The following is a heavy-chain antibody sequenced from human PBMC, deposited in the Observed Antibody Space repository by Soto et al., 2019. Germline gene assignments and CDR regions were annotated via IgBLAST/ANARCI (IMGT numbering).Heavy chain of an antibody. CDR2: ISYSGST. CDR3: ARDWDSSGLFDP. Sequence: LTCSVSGASITTYYWSWIRQPPGKGLEWIGSISYSGSTKYNPSLESRVMISLDTSKNQFSLRLTSVTAADTALYYCARDWDSSGLFDPWGQGALVTVSS. D-gene: IGHD3-10*01. V-gene: IGHV4-59*01. J-gene: IGHJ5*02. CDR1: GASITTYY.